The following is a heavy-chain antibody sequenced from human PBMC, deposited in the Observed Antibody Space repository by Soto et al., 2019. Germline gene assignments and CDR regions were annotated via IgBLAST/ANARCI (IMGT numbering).Heavy chain of an antibody. Sequence: QITLKESGPTLVKPTQTLTLTCTFSGFSLSTSGVGVGWIRQPPGKALEWLALIYWDDDKRYSPSLKSRLTITKDPSKNPVVLTMNNLEPVDTATYYCAHSSHYYDSSRYYAAGEYFQHWGQGTLVTVSS. CDR3: AHSSHYYDSSRYYAAGEYFQH. D-gene: IGHD3-22*01. CDR2: IYWDDDK. J-gene: IGHJ1*01. V-gene: IGHV2-5*02. CDR1: GFSLSTSGVG.